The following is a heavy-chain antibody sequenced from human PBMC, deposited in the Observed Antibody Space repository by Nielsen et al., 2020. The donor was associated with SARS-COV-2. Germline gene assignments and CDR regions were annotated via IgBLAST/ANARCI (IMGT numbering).Heavy chain of an antibody. Sequence: SETLSLTCAVSGGSISSGGYSWSWIRQPPGKGLEWIGYIYHSGSTYYNPSLKSRVTISVDRSKNQFSLKLSSVTAADTAVYYCATARDIVVVPAAITAFDIWGQGTMVTVSS. V-gene: IGHV4-30-2*01. J-gene: IGHJ3*02. CDR2: IYHSGST. CDR1: GGSISSGGYS. CDR3: ATARDIVVVPAAITAFDI. D-gene: IGHD2-2*02.